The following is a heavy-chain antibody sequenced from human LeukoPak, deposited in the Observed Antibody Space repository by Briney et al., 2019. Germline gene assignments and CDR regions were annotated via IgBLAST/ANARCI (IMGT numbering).Heavy chain of an antibody. Sequence: GGSLRLSCAASGFTFDDYAMHWVRQAPGKGLEWVSGISWNSGSIGYADSVKGRFTISRDNAKNSLYLQTNSLRAEDTALYYCAKDYGSGTQYDYWGQGTLVTVSS. J-gene: IGHJ4*02. CDR1: GFTFDDYA. CDR2: ISWNSGSI. V-gene: IGHV3-9*01. D-gene: IGHD3-10*01. CDR3: AKDYGSGTQYDY.